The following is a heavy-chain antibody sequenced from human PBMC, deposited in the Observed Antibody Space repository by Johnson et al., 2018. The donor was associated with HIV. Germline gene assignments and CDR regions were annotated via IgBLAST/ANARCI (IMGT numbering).Heavy chain of an antibody. D-gene: IGHD1-14*01. J-gene: IGHJ3*02. CDR1: GFTFSSYA. V-gene: IGHV3-30-3*01. Sequence: QVQLVESGGGVVQPGRSLRLSCAASGFTFSSYAMHWVRQAPGKGLEWVAVISYDGSNKYYADSVKGRFTISRDNSKNTLYLQMNSLRAEDTAVYYCVTRDPTHRPGAFDICGQGTLVTVSS. CDR3: VTRDPTHRPGAFDI. CDR2: ISYDGSNK.